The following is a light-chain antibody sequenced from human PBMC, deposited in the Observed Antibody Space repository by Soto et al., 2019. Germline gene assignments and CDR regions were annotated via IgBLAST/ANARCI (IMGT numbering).Light chain of an antibody. Sequence: EIVLTHSPGTLSLSPGERATLSCRASQSVSNNYLAWYQQKPGQAPRLVIYDASSRAAGIPDRFSASGSGTDVTLTIGRLEPEDFAVYYCQQYASSPLTFGRGTKVEIK. CDR3: QQYASSPLT. V-gene: IGKV3-20*01. J-gene: IGKJ1*01. CDR1: QSVSNNY. CDR2: DAS.